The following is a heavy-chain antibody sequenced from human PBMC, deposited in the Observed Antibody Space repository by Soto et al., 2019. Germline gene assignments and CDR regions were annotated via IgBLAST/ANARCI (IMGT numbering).Heavy chain of an antibody. CDR2: IGAARDP. D-gene: IGHD2-2*02. CDR1: GFTFSNFD. CDR3: ARAYTGRLPRRADYYYAMDV. Sequence: GGSLRLSCATSGFTFSNFDIHWVRQVPGKGLEWVSAIGAARDPYYLGSVKGRFTISRENAKNSVYLQMNDLRAGDSAVYYCARAYTGRLPRRADYYYAMDVWGQGTTVTVSS. V-gene: IGHV3-13*05. J-gene: IGHJ6*02.